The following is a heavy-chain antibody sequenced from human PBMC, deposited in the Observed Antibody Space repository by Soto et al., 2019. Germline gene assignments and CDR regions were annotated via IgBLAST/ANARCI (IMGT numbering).Heavy chain of an antibody. CDR1: GGTFSSYA. CDR3: ARAAGYHYDSSGYQYWYFDL. V-gene: IGHV1-69*06. J-gene: IGHJ2*01. CDR2: IIPMFGTP. Sequence: QVQLVQSGAGVRKPGSSVKVSCKVSGGTFSSYAISWVRQAPGQGLEWMGGIIPMFGTPNYAQKFQGRVTITADKSTNTGYMELNSLTSEDTAVYYCARAAGYHYDSSGYQYWYFDLWGRGTLVTVSS. D-gene: IGHD3-22*01.